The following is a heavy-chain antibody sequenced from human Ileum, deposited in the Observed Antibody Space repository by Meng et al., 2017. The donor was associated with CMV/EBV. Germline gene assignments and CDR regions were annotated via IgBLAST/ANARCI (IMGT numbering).Heavy chain of an antibody. J-gene: IGHJ4*02. V-gene: IGHV3-30-3*01. CDR3: ASVADY. D-gene: IGHD2-21*01. CDR2: ISHDGSNN. Sequence: RSLRLSCVVSGFPLSRYAMHWVRQAPGKGLEGVAAISHDGSNNYHADSVKGRFTISRDMSTDTLYLQMNSLRVEDTAIYYCASVADYWGQGTLVTVSS. CDR1: GFPLSRYA.